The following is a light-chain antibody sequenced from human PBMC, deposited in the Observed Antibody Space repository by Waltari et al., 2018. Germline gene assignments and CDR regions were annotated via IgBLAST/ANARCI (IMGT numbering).Light chain of an antibody. Sequence: DIQMTQSPSTLSASVGDRVTITCRASQSISSWLAWYQQKPGKAPKLLIQKASSLESGVPSRFSGSGSGTEFTLTTSSLQPDDFATYYCQQYNSYSWTFGQGTKVEIK. CDR1: QSISSW. CDR3: QQYNSYSWT. V-gene: IGKV1-5*03. CDR2: KAS. J-gene: IGKJ1*01.